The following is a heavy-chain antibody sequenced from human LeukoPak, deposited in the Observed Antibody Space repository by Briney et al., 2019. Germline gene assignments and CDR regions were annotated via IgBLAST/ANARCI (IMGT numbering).Heavy chain of an antibody. Sequence: SETLSLTCTVFGGSISSYYWSWIRQPPGKGLEWIGYIDYSGSTNYNPSLKSRVTISVDTSKNHFSLKLSSVTAADTAVYYCARGGYYGNWFDPWGQGTLVTVSS. CDR1: GGSISSYY. CDR2: IDYSGST. V-gene: IGHV4-59*08. J-gene: IGHJ5*02. CDR3: ARGGYYGNWFDP. D-gene: IGHD3-3*01.